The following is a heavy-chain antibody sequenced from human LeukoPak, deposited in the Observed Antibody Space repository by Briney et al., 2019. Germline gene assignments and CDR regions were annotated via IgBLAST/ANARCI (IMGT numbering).Heavy chain of an antibody. V-gene: IGHV4-34*01. J-gene: IGHJ5*02. CDR3: ARGHLSGGSSAVSGTP. D-gene: IGHD6-19*01. CDR1: GGAFSGYY. CDR2: VNHSGST. Sequence: SETLSLTCAVYGGAFSGYYWSWIRQPPGKGLEWIGEVNHSGSTNYNPSLKSRVTISVDTSKNQFSLKLNSVAAADTAMYYCARGHLSGGSSAVSGTPWGQGTLVTVSS.